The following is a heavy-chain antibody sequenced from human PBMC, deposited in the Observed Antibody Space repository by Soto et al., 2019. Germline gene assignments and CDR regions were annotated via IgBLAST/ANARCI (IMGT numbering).Heavy chain of an antibody. V-gene: IGHV4-61*01. CDR3: VREDMSGTYHFDY. D-gene: IGHD1-26*01. J-gene: IGHJ4*02. CDR2: VYRTGLT. Sequence: QVQLQESGPGLLTPSETLSLTCRVSGASVSSETYFWTWIRQPPGKGLEWIGYVYRTGLTNSNPALTSRVPVSADRSENQFSLTLRSVTAADTAVYYCVREDMSGTYHFDYCGPGIHVTVSS. CDR1: GASVSSETYF.